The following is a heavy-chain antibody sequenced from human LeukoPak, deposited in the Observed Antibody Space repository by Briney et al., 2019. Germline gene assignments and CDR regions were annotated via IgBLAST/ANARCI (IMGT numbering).Heavy chain of an antibody. V-gene: IGHV3-30*03. CDR3: ARDLRRFAAYYFDY. CDR2: ISSDGRDK. CDR1: GFTFSGYA. Sequence: GSLRLSCAASGFTFSGYAIHWVRQAPGKGLEWVAVISSDGRDKHHADSVKGRFTISRDSSKNTLYLQTNSLRAEDTAVYYCARDLRRFAAYYFDYWGQGTLVTVSS. D-gene: IGHD5/OR15-5a*01. J-gene: IGHJ4*02.